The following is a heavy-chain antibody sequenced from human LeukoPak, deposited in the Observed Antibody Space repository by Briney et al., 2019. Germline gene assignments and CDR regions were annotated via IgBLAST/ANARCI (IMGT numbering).Heavy chain of an antibody. J-gene: IGHJ4*02. CDR3: ATKRGYNYGLDC. CDR1: GFTVSSHY. D-gene: IGHD5-18*01. CDR2: ICSGGSA. Sequence: PGGSLRLSCAASGFTVSSHYMSWVRQAPGKGLEWVSLICSGGSAYYAESVKGRFTISRDNSKNMLYLQMNSLRAEDTAVYYCATKRGYNYGLDCWGQGTLVTVSS. V-gene: IGHV3-53*01.